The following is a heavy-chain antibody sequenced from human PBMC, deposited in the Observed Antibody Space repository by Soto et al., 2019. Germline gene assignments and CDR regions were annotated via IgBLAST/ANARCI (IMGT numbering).Heavy chain of an antibody. D-gene: IGHD3-10*01. CDR2: IGSSSSYI. CDR3: ARGSPSGDYFDY. Sequence: EVQLVESGGGLVKPGGSLRLSYAASGFTFSSSSMNWVRQAPGKGLEWVSSIGSSSSYIYYADSVKGRFTISRDNAKNSLYLQMNSLRAEDTAVYYCARGSPSGDYFDYWGQGTLVTVSS. J-gene: IGHJ4*02. CDR1: GFTFSSSS. V-gene: IGHV3-21*01.